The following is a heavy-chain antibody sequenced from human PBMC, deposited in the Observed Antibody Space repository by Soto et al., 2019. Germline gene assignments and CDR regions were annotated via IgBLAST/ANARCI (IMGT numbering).Heavy chain of an antibody. CDR3: ARGKSSGPRYYLAT. Sequence: LSLTCGVYNGSFSDYFWNWIRQPPGKGLEWIGEIKESGFATYNPSLKGRVTMSVDTANNQFSLKATSVTAADTAVYYCARGKSSGPRYYLATWGQGTLVTVS. V-gene: IGHV4-34*01. CDR1: NGSFSDYF. CDR2: IKESGFA. D-gene: IGHD6-19*01. J-gene: IGHJ4*02.